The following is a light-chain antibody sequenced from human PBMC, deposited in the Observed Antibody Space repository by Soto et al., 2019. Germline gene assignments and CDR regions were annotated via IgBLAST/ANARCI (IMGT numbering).Light chain of an antibody. J-gene: IGKJ1*01. Sequence: DIQMTQSPSTLSGSVGDRVTITCRASQTISSWLAWYQQKPGKAPKLLIYKASTLKSGVPSRFSGSGSGTEFTLTLSSLQPDDLATYYCQHYSSYSEAFGQGTKVELK. CDR3: QHYSSYSEA. CDR1: QTISSW. CDR2: KAS. V-gene: IGKV1-5*03.